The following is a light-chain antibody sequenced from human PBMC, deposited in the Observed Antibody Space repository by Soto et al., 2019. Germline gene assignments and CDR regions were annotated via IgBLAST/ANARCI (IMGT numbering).Light chain of an antibody. CDR2: DAS. Sequence: EIVLTQSPATLSLSRGERATFSCGASQSVSSSYLAWYQQIPGLAPRLLIYDASSRATGIPDRFSGSGSGTDFTLTISRLEPEDFAVYYGQQYGSSSWTFGQGTKVEIK. V-gene: IGKV3D-20*01. CDR1: QSVSSSY. CDR3: QQYGSSSWT. J-gene: IGKJ1*01.